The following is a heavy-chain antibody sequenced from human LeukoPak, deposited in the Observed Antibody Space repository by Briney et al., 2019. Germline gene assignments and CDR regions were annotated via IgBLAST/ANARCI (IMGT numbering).Heavy chain of an antibody. CDR1: GGSISSRTYY. V-gene: IGHV3-7*01. CDR3: ARDLNYFDY. J-gene: IGHJ4*02. Sequence: ETLSLTCTVSGGSISSRTYYWGWIRQPPGKGLEWVANIKQDGSEKYYVDSVRGRFTTSRDNATNSLYLQMNSLRAEDTAVYYCARDLNYFDYWGQGTLVTVSS. CDR2: IKQDGSEK.